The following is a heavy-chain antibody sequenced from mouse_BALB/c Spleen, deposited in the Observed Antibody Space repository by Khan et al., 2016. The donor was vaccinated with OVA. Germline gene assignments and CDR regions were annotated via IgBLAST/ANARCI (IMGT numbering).Heavy chain of an antibody. CDR3: ARRGYDEAWFAY. V-gene: IGHV5-6*01. CDR1: GFTFSNYG. Sequence: EVELVESGGDLVKPGGSLKLSCAASGFTFSNYGMSWVRQTPDKRLEWVATITNGGSYTYYPASVKGRFTISSDNAKNTLYLQMSSLKTEDTAMYYCARRGYDEAWFAYWGQGTLVTVSA. CDR2: ITNGGSYT. J-gene: IGHJ3*01. D-gene: IGHD2-2*01.